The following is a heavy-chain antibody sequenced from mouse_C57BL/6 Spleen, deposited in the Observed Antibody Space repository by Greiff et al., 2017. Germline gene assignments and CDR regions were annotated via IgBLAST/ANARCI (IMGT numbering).Heavy chain of an antibody. CDR1: GFNIKDYY. D-gene: IGHD1-1*01. J-gene: IGHJ3*01. V-gene: IGHV14-2*01. Sequence: VQLQQSGAELVKPGASVKLSCTASGFNIKDYYMHWVKQRTEQGLEWIGRIDPEDGETKYAPKFQGKATITADTSSNPAYLQLSSLTSEDTAVYYCTFITTVVEWFAYWGQGTLVTVSA. CDR2: IDPEDGET. CDR3: TFITTVVEWFAY.